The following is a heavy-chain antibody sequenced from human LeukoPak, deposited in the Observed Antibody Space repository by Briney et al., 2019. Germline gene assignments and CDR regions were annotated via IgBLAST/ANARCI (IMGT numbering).Heavy chain of an antibody. D-gene: IGHD5-18*01. V-gene: IGHV1-58*01. CDR1: GFTFLSSA. CDR3: AREVSGYLSRYFDF. J-gene: IGHJ2*01. Sequence: GASVKVSCKVSGFTFLSSAVQWVRQARGQRLEWIGWIVVDSGNTNYAQKFQERVTITKDMSTSTAYMELSSLRSEDTAVYYCAREVSGYLSRYFDFWGRGTLVTASS. CDR2: IVVDSGNT.